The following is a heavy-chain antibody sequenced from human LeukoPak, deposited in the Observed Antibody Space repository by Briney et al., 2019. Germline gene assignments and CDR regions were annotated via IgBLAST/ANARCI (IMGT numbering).Heavy chain of an antibody. V-gene: IGHV4-59*01. CDR1: GGSISSYY. J-gene: IGHJ4*02. CDR2: IYYSGST. D-gene: IGHD3-16*01. CDR3: ARVMITFGGVISDYFDY. Sequence: SETLSLTCTVSGGSISSYYWSWIRQPPGKGLEWIGYIYYSGSTNYNPSLKSRVTISVDTSKNLFSLKLSSVTAADTAVYYCARVMITFGGVISDYFDYWGQGTLVTVSS.